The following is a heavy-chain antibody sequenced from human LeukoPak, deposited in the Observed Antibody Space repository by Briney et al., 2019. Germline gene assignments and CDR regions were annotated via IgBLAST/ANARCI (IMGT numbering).Heavy chain of an antibody. CDR1: GGSISSVSYY. CDR3: ARESRAAGYRNFDY. J-gene: IGHJ4*02. Sequence: PSETLSLTCTVSGGSISSVSYYWSWIRQPAGKGLEWIGRIYTSGSTNYNPSLKSRVTMSVDTSKNQFSLKLSSVTAADTAVYYCARESRAAGYRNFDYWGQGTLVTVSS. V-gene: IGHV4-61*02. CDR2: IYTSGST. D-gene: IGHD6-13*01.